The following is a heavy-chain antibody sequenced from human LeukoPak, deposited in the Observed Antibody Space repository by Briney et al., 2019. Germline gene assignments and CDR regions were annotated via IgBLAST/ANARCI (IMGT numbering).Heavy chain of an antibody. J-gene: IGHJ3*02. CDR1: GFSFSDYY. V-gene: IGHV3-71*01. Sequence: GGSLRLSCAASGFSFSDYYMSWVRQAPGKGLEWVGFIRNKANGGTTEYTTSVKGRFTFSRDDSKSITDLQMNSPRAEDTAVYYCARVTDYYDSSGYSRVGAFDIWGQGTMVTVSS. D-gene: IGHD3-22*01. CDR2: IRNKANGGTT. CDR3: ARVTDYYDSSGYSRVGAFDI.